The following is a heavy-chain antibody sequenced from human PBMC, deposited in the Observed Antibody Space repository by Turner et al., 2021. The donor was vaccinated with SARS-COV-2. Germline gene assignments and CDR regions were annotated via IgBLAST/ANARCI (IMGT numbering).Heavy chain of an antibody. D-gene: IGHD1-26*01. CDR1: GFTVSSYY. V-gene: IGHV3-53*01. CDR3: ARDTTK. CDR2: IYSGGST. J-gene: IGHJ4*02. Sequence: ELLLVASGGGLIQPGGSLRLSCAASGFTVSSYYMSWVRQAPGKGLEWVSVIYSGGSTYYADSMKGRFTISRDNSKNTLYLQMNSLGDEDTAVYYCARDTTKWGQGTLVTVSS.